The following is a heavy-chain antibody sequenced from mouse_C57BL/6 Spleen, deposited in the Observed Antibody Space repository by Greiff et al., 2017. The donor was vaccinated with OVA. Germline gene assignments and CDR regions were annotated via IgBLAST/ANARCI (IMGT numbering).Heavy chain of an antibody. J-gene: IGHJ3*01. CDR1: GYAFTNYL. Sequence: QVHVKQSGAELVRPGTSVKVSCKASGYAFTNYLIEWVKQRPGQGLEWIGVINPGSGGTNYTEKFKGKATLTADQSSSTAYMQLSSLTSEDSAVYFCARFDPAWFAYWGQGTLVTVSA. CDR2: INPGSGGT. CDR3: ARFDPAWFAY. V-gene: IGHV1-54*01.